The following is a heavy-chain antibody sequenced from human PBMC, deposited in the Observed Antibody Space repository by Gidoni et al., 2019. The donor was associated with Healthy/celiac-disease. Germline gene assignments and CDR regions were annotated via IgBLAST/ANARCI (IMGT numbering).Heavy chain of an antibody. J-gene: IGHJ4*02. D-gene: IGHD3-10*01. Sequence: EVQLVESGGGLVKPGGSLRLSCSASVFPFSNAWMSWVRQAPGKGLEWVGRIKSKTDGGTTDYAAPVKGRFTISRDDSKNTLYLQMNSLKTEDTAVYYCTTAENYYGSGSYDYWGQGTLVTVSS. CDR2: IKSKTDGGTT. V-gene: IGHV3-15*01. CDR3: TTAENYYGSGSYDY. CDR1: VFPFSNAW.